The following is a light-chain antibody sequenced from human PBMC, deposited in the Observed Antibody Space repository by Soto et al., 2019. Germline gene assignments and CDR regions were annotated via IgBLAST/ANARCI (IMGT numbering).Light chain of an antibody. CDR3: AAWDDSLNGRGV. CDR2: TNN. V-gene: IGLV1-44*01. Sequence: QSVLTQPPSASGTPGQRVTISCSGSTSNIGNNVVNWYQQRPGTAPKLLISTNNQRPSGVPDRFSGSKSGTSASLTITGLQSDDEAEYYCAAWDDSLNGRGVFGGGTKVTVL. CDR1: TSNIGNNV. J-gene: IGLJ3*02.